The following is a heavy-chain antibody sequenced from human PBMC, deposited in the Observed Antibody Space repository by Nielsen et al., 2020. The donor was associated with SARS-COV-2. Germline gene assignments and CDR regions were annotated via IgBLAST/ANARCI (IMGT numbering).Heavy chain of an antibody. CDR1: GFTFSSYA. V-gene: IGHV3-23*01. Sequence: GGSLRLSCAASGFTFSSYAMSWVRQAPGKGLEWVSAISDSGVSTYYADSVKGRFTISRDNPKNTLYLQMNSLRAEDTAVYYCAKGRHYCSSTSCFDYYYYGMDVWGQGTTVTVSS. CDR3: AKGRHYCSSTSCFDYYYYGMDV. D-gene: IGHD2-2*01. CDR2: ISDSGVST. J-gene: IGHJ6*02.